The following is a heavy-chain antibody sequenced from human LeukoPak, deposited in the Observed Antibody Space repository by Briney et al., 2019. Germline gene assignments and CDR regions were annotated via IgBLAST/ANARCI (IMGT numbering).Heavy chain of an antibody. D-gene: IGHD6-13*01. CDR1: GGSFSGYY. CDR2: INHSGST. V-gene: IGHV4-34*01. CDR3: ARGGCSWYNNWFDP. Sequence: PSETLSLTCAVYGGSFSGYYWSWIRQPPGKGLEWIGEINHSGSTNYNPSLKSRVTISVDTSKNQFSLKLSSVTAADTAVYYCARGGCSWYNNWFDPWGQGTLVTVSS. J-gene: IGHJ5*02.